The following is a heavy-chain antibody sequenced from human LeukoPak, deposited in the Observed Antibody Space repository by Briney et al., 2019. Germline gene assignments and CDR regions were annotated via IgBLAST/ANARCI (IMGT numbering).Heavy chain of an antibody. CDR1: GFTFSSYS. CDR3: ARVPPEDRTWYDP. Sequence: GGSLRLSCAASGFTFSSYSMNWVRQAPGKGLEWVSSISSSSSYIYYADSVKGRFTISRDNAKYSLYLQMNSLRAEDTAVYYCARVPPEDRTWYDPWGQGTLVTVSS. D-gene: IGHD1-14*01. V-gene: IGHV3-21*01. J-gene: IGHJ5*02. CDR2: ISSSSSYI.